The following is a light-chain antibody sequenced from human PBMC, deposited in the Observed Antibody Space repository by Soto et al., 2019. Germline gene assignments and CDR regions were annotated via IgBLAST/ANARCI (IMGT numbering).Light chain of an antibody. CDR2: TNN. J-gene: IGLJ1*01. V-gene: IGLV1-44*01. CDR3: VAWDDSLGAYV. CDR1: NSNIGTNT. Sequence: QSALTQPPSASATPGQRVTISCSGSNSNIGTNTVNWYQQLPGTAPRLLIYTNNQRPSGVPQRFSGSKTGTSASLAIGGLQSEDGADYYCVAWDDSLGAYVFGTGTKVTVL.